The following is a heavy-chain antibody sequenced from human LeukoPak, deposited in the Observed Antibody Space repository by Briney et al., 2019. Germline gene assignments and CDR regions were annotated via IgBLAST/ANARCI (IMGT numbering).Heavy chain of an antibody. CDR1: GFTFSSYW. D-gene: IGHD3-10*01. J-gene: IGHJ6*03. CDR2: IKQDGSEK. CDR3: ARVGAGSYYVYYYYYMDV. Sequence: GGSLRLSCAASGFTFSSYWMSWVRQAPGKGLEWVANIKQDGSEKYYVDSVKGRFTISRDNAKNSLYLQMNSLRAEDTAVYYCARVGAGSYYVYYYYYMDVWGKGTTVTISS. V-gene: IGHV3-7*01.